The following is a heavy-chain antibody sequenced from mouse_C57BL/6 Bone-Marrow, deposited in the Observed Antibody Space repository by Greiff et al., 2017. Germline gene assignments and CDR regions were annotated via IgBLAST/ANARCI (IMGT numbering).Heavy chain of an antibody. D-gene: IGHD1-1*01. Sequence: VQLQQSGAELVRPGTSVKMSCKASGYTFTNYWIGWAKQRPGHGLEWIGDIYPGGGYTNYNEKFKGKATLTADKSSSTAYMQFSSLTSEDSAIYYCARATLVVATPYWYFDVWGTGTTVTVSS. J-gene: IGHJ1*03. V-gene: IGHV1-63*01. CDR2: IYPGGGYT. CDR3: ARATLVVATPYWYFDV. CDR1: GYTFTNYW.